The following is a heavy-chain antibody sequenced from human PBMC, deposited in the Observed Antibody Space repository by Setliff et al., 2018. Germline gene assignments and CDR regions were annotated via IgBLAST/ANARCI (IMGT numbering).Heavy chain of an antibody. CDR2: IGVYSGNT. Sequence: KVSCKASGYTFRQSIVSWVRQAPGQGLEWLGWIGVYSGNTYTAQRFQGRVTMTTDTSTNMAYLELRGLRSDDAAVYYCLRLVRYCSRTSCQRTSGDEVWGQGTLVTVSS. CDR3: LRLVRYCSRTSCQRTSGDEV. V-gene: IGHV1-18*01. J-gene: IGHJ4*02. CDR1: GYTFRQSI. D-gene: IGHD2-8*01.